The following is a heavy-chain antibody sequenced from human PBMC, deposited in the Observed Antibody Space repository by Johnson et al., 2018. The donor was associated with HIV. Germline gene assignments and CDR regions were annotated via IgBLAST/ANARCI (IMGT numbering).Heavy chain of an antibody. V-gene: IGHV3-23*04. CDR1: GFTFSSYG. CDR3: AKVQGLTTGTTRGAFDI. CDR2: ISGSGGST. D-gene: IGHD1-1*01. Sequence: VQLVESGGGSVKSGGSLRVSCAASGFTFSSYGMHWVRQAPGKGLEWVSAISGSGGSTYYADSVKGQFTISRDNSKNTLYMQMNSLRAEDTAVYYCAKVQGLTTGTTRGAFDIWGQGTMVTVSS. J-gene: IGHJ3*02.